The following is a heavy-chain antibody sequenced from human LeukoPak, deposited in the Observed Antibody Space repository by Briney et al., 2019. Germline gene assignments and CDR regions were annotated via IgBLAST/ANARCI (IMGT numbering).Heavy chain of an antibody. CDR2: ISGSGGST. J-gene: IGHJ3*02. CDR1: GFTFSSYG. V-gene: IGHV3-23*01. CDR3: AKGNYDSSGYYYVGGDAFDI. Sequence: PGGSLRLSCAASGFTFSSYGMHWVRQAPGKGLEWVSAISGSGGSTYYADSVKGRFTISRDNSKNTLYLQMNSLRAEDTAVYYCAKGNYDSSGYYYVGGDAFDIWGQGTMVTVSS. D-gene: IGHD3-22*01.